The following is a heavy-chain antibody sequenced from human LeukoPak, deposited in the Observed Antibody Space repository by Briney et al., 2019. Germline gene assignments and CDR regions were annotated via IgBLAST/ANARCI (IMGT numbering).Heavy chain of an antibody. CDR3: ARGSATYYDFWSGSSFDY. Sequence: ASVKVSCKASGYSFTGYYIHWVRQAPGQGLDWMGWINPNNGATKYAQKFQGRVTMTRDTSISRAYMELTRLRSDDTAVYYCARGSATYYDFWSGSSFDYWGQGTLVTVSS. D-gene: IGHD3-3*01. CDR2: INPNNGAT. CDR1: GYSFTGYY. J-gene: IGHJ4*02. V-gene: IGHV1-2*02.